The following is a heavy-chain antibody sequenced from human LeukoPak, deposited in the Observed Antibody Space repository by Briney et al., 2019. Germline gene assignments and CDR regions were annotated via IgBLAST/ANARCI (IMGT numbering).Heavy chain of an antibody. CDR2: IYYSGST. CDR1: GGSISSHY. Sequence: SETLSLTCTVSGGSISSHYWSWIRQPPGKGLEWIGYIYYSGSTNYNPSLKSRVTISVDTFKNQFSLKLSSVTAADTAVYYCARGRYFDWLPFDYWGQGTLVTVSS. J-gene: IGHJ4*02. D-gene: IGHD3-9*01. CDR3: ARGRYFDWLPFDY. V-gene: IGHV4-59*11.